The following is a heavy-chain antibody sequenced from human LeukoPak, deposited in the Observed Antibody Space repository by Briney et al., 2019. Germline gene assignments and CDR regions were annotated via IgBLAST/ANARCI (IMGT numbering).Heavy chain of an antibody. D-gene: IGHD3-10*01. CDR3: TRDVIRGTNLGY. CDR2: ISSSGSTI. Sequence: GGSLRLSCAASGFTFSSYEMNWVRQASGKGLEWVSYISSSGSTIYYADSVKGRFTISRDNAKNSLYLQMNSLRAEDTAVYYCTRDVIRGTNLGYWGQGTLVTVSS. CDR1: GFTFSSYE. J-gene: IGHJ4*02. V-gene: IGHV3-48*03.